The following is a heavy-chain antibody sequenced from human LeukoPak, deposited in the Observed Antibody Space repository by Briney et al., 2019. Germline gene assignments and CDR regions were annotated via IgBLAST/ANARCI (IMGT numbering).Heavy chain of an antibody. CDR2: IIPIFDTA. J-gene: IGHJ6*02. V-gene: IGHV1-69*13. Sequence: SVKVSCKASGGTFSSYSISWVRQAPGQGLEWMGGIIPIFDTADYAQKFQGRVTITADESTSTAYMELSSLGSEDTAVFYCARISLGAIWGYYYGMDVWGQGTTVTVSS. D-gene: IGHD1-26*01. CDR1: GGTFSSYS. CDR3: ARISLGAIWGYYYGMDV.